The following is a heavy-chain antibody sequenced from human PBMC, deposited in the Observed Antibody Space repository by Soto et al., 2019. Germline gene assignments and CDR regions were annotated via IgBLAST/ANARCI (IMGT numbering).Heavy chain of an antibody. CDR1: GYTFTSYY. J-gene: IGHJ4*02. Sequence: ASVRVSCKASGYTFTSYYMPWVRQAPGQGLEWMGIINPSGGSTSYAQKFQGRVTITADESTSTAYMELSSLRSEDTAVYYCARDRSHRNYFDYWGQGTLVTVSS. D-gene: IGHD2-15*01. CDR2: INPSGGST. CDR3: ARDRSHRNYFDY. V-gene: IGHV1-46*01.